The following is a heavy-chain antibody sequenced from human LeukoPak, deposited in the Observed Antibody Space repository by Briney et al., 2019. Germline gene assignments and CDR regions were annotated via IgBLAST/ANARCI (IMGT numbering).Heavy chain of an antibody. Sequence: GESLKISCAASGFTFSSYWMSWVRQAPGKGLEWVANTKQDGSEKYYVDSVKGRFTISRDNAKNSLYLQMNSLRAEDTAVYYCARVGGYYYDSSGYYWGAFDIWGQGTMVTVSS. V-gene: IGHV3-7*01. J-gene: IGHJ3*02. CDR3: ARVGGYYYDSSGYYWGAFDI. D-gene: IGHD3-22*01. CDR1: GFTFSSYW. CDR2: TKQDGSEK.